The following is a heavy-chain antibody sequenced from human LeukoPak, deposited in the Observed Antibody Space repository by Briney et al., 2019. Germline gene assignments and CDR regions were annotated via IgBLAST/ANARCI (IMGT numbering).Heavy chain of an antibody. Sequence: SVKVSCKASGGTFSSYAISWVRQAPGQGLEWVGGIIPIFGTANYAQKFQGRVTITTDESTSTAYMELSSLRSEDTAVYYCARGVVGATLVAFDYWGQGTLVTVSS. CDR2: IIPIFGTA. J-gene: IGHJ4*02. CDR1: GGTFSSYA. CDR3: ARGVVGATLVAFDY. D-gene: IGHD1-26*01. V-gene: IGHV1-69*05.